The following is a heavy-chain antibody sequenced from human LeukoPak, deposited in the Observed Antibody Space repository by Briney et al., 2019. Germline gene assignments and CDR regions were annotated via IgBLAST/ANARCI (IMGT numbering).Heavy chain of an antibody. CDR1: GFTFSSYD. CDR2: IGTAGDT. V-gene: IGHV3-13*01. J-gene: IGHJ4*02. CDR3: ARATSGFGESLFDY. D-gene: IGHD3-10*01. Sequence: GGSLRLSCAASGFTFSSYDMHWVRQATGKGLEWVSAIGTAGDTYYPGAMKGRFTISRENAKNSLYLQMNSLRAGDTAVYYCARATSGFGESLFDYWGQGTLLTVSS.